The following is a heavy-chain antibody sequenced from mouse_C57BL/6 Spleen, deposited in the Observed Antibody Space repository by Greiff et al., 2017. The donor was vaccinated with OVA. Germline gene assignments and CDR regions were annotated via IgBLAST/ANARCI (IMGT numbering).Heavy chain of an antibody. J-gene: IGHJ4*01. V-gene: IGHV1-26*01. CDR2: INPNNGGT. CDR3: ARELITTVYAMDY. Sequence: EVQLQQSGPELVKPGASVKISCKASGYTFTDYYMNWVKQSHGKSLEWIGDINPNNGGTSYNQKFKGKATLTVDKSSSTAYMELRSLTSEDSAVYYCARELITTVYAMDYWGQGTSVTVSS. D-gene: IGHD1-1*01. CDR1: GYTFTDYY.